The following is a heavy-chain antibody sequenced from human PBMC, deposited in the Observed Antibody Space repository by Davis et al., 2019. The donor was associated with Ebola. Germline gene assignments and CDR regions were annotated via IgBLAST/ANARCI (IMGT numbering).Heavy chain of an antibody. CDR3: ARDSMVRGNDY. V-gene: IGHV1-69*04. D-gene: IGHD3-10*01. CDR2: IIPILGIA. Sequence: SVKVSCKASGGTFSSYTLSWVRQAPGQGLEWMGRIIPILGIANYAQKLQGRVTMTTDTSTSTAYMELRSLRSDDTAVYYCARDSMVRGNDYWGQGTLVTVSS. J-gene: IGHJ4*02. CDR1: GGTFSSYT.